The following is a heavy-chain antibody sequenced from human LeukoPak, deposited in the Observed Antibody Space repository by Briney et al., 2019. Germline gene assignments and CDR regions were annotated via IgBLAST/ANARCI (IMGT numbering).Heavy chain of an antibody. CDR3: ARDPWGSYGI. CDR1: GFTVSSNY. V-gene: IGHV3-66*01. D-gene: IGHD3-16*01. J-gene: IGHJ3*02. CDR2: IYSGGST. Sequence: GSLRLSCAASGFTVSSNYMSWVRQAPGKGLEWVSVIYSGGSTYYADSVEGRFTISRDNSKNTLYLQMNSLRAEDTAVYYCARDPWGSYGIWGQGTMVTVSS.